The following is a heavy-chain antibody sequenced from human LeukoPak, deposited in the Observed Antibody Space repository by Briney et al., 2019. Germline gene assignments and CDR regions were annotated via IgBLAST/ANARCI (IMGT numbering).Heavy chain of an antibody. D-gene: IGHD6-19*01. V-gene: IGHV5-51*01. CDR2: IYPGDSDT. Sequence: GESLKISCKGSGYSFTTYWIAWVRQMPGKGLECMGMIYPGDSDTRYSPSVQGQVTISVDKSVSTAYLQWSSLKASDTAMYYCARLLEGVAGTWGYWGQGTLVTVS. CDR1: GYSFTTYW. CDR3: ARLLEGVAGTWGY. J-gene: IGHJ4*02.